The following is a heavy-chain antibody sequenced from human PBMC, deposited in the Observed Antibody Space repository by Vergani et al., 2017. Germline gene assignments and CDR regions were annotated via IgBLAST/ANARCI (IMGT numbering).Heavy chain of an antibody. CDR2: IHPADSDT. Sequence: EVQLVQSGAEVKKPGESLKISCQISGYSFTNYWIGWVRQMPGKGLEWMGIIHPADSDTRYSPSYQGQVTISVAKSISTAYLQRGSLRASDSAMYYCARLYGRDSSGSKYFDYWGQGTLVTVSS. D-gene: IGHD3-22*01. CDR1: GYSFTNYW. J-gene: IGHJ4*02. V-gene: IGHV5-51*01. CDR3: ARLYGRDSSGSKYFDY.